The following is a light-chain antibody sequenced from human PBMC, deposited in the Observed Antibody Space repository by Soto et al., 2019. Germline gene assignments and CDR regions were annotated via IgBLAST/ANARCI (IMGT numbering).Light chain of an antibody. CDR2: EVS. CDR3: ISYTSDDVRYV. J-gene: IGLJ1*01. V-gene: IGLV2-14*01. CDR1: NSDVGLYDF. Sequence: QSALNQPASVSGTPGQSITISCTGSNSDVGLYDFVSWYQHHPGRAPKLIVSEVSHRPSGISNRFSGSKSGNTASLTISGLQSEDEADYYCISYTSDDVRYVFGTGTKLTVL.